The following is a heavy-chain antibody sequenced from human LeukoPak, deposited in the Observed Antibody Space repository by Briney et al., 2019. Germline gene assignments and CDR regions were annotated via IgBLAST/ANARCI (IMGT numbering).Heavy chain of an antibody. D-gene: IGHD3-10*01. CDR3: ARGRITMVRENYYYYGMDV. Sequence: SVKVSCKASGGTFSSYAISWVRQAPGQGLEWMGRIIPIFGIANYAQKFQGRVTITADKSTSTAYMELSSLRSEDTAEYYCARGRITMVRENYYYYGMDVWGQGTTVAVSS. CDR2: IIPIFGIA. J-gene: IGHJ6*02. CDR1: GGTFSSYA. V-gene: IGHV1-69*04.